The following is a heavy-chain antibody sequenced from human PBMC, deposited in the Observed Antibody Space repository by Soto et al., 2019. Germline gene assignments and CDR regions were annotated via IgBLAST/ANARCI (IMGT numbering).Heavy chain of an antibody. J-gene: IGHJ4*02. CDR1: GFTFDDYA. Sequence: GGSPRLSCAAPGFTFDDYAMHRVRQAPGKGLERVSGISWNSGSIGYADSVKGRFTISRDNAKNSLYLQMNSLRAEDTALYYCAKDIELPNYYDSSGYLTGGFDYWGQGTQVTVSS. CDR2: ISWNSGSI. CDR3: AKDIELPNYYDSSGYLTGGFDY. V-gene: IGHV3-9*01. D-gene: IGHD3-22*01.